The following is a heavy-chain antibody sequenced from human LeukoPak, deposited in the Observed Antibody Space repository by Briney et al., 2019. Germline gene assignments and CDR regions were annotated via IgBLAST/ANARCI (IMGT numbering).Heavy chain of an antibody. CDR3: ARDGDRQSQQWLASPSVY. J-gene: IGHJ4*02. V-gene: IGHV1-46*01. CDR1: GYTFTSYY. CDR2: INPSGGST. Sequence: GASVKISCKASGYTFTSYYMHWVRQAPGQGLERMGIINPSGGSTTLAQKFQGRVTVTRDTSTSTVYMELSSLRSEDTAVYYCARDGDRQSQQWLASPSVYWGQGALVTVSS. D-gene: IGHD6-19*01.